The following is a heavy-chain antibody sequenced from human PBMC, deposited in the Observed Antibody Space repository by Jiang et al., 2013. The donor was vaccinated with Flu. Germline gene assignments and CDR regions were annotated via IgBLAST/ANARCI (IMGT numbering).Heavy chain of an antibody. D-gene: IGHD1-26*01. J-gene: IGHJ5*02. V-gene: IGHV2-70*11. CDR2: IDWDGDE. CDR1: GFSFSTSGMC. Sequence: QTLTLTCTFSGFSFSTSGMCVSWIRQPPGKALEWLARIDWDGDEYYSKSLRTRLSISKDTSKNQVVLRVTDMDPVDTATYYYARVRRGSYYEKWFDAWGQGTLVTVSS. CDR3: ARVRRGSYYEKWFDA.